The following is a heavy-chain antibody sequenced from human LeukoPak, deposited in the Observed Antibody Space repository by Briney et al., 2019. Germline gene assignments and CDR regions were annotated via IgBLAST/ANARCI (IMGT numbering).Heavy chain of an antibody. CDR2: IYYSGST. J-gene: IGHJ4*02. CDR1: GGSISSGGYY. D-gene: IGHD3-22*01. Sequence: SETLSLTCTVSGGSISSGGYYWSGIRQHPGKGLEWIGYIYYSGSTYYNPSLKSRVTISVDTSKNQFSLKPSSVTAADTAVYFCARAPLHSSGYYYLPDYRGQGTLVTVSS. V-gene: IGHV4-31*03. CDR3: ARAPLHSSGYYYLPDY.